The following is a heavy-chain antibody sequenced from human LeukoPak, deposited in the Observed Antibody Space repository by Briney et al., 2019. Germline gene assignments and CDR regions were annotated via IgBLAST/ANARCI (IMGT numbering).Heavy chain of an antibody. D-gene: IGHD7-27*01. Sequence: PSQTLSLTCAISGDSVSSNSAAWNWIRQSPSRGLEWLGRTYYRSKWYNDYAVSVKSRITINPDTSKNQFSLQLNAVTPEDTAVYYCAREAGDPLIYYYYYGMDVWGQGTTVTVSS. CDR3: AREAGDPLIYYYYYGMDV. V-gene: IGHV6-1*01. CDR2: TYYRSKWYN. J-gene: IGHJ6*02. CDR1: GDSVSSNSAA.